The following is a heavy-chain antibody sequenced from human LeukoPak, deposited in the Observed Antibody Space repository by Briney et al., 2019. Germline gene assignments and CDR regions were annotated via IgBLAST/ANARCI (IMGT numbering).Heavy chain of an antibody. V-gene: IGHV4-34*01. D-gene: IGHD5-12*01. CDR2: INHSGST. CDR1: GGSLCGYY. Sequence: SETLSLTCAVYGGSLCGYYWSSIRAPPEARLGRIGEINHSGSTNYNPSLKSRVTISVDTSKNQFSLKLSSVTAADTAVYYCARKYSGYDPPDYWGQGTLVTVSS. J-gene: IGHJ4*02. CDR3: ARKYSGYDPPDY.